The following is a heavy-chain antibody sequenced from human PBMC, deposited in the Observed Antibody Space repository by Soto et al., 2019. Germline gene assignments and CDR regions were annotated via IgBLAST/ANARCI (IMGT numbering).Heavy chain of an antibody. V-gene: IGHV4-4*07. Sequence: SETLSLTCTVSGGSISRYYWSWIRQPAGKGLEWIGRIYTSGSTNYNPSLKSRVTMSVDTSKNQFSLKLSSVTAADTAVYYCAREAIAVAGPVWFGPWGQGXLVTVYS. D-gene: IGHD6-19*01. CDR1: GGSISRYY. CDR2: IYTSGST. CDR3: AREAIAVAGPVWFGP. J-gene: IGHJ5*02.